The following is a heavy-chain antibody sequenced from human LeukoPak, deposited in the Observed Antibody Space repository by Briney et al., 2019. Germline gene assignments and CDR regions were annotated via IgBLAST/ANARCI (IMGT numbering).Heavy chain of an antibody. CDR3: ARVSYNYLDY. CDR2: INPNSGGT. CDR1: GYTFTGYY. D-gene: IGHD5-24*01. V-gene: IGHV1-2*02. J-gene: IGHJ4*02. Sequence: AASVKVSCKASGYTFTGYYIHWVRQAPGQGLEWMGWINPNSGGTNYAQKFQGRVTMTRDTSTSTAYMELSRLTSDDTAVYYCARVSYNYLDYWGQGTLVTVSS.